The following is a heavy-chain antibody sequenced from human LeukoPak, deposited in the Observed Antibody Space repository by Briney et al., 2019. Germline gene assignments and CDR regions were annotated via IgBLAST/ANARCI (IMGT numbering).Heavy chain of an antibody. CDR3: ARGTMIVVDPANY. CDR2: ISAYNGNT. CDR1: GYAFDNYG. D-gene: IGHD3-22*01. J-gene: IGHJ4*02. V-gene: IGHV1-18*01. Sequence: ASVKVSCKASGYAFDNYGISWVRQAPGQGLEWMGWISAYNGNTNYAQNLQGRVTMTTDTSTSTAYMELRSLRSDDTAVYYCARGTMIVVDPANYWGQGTLVTVSS.